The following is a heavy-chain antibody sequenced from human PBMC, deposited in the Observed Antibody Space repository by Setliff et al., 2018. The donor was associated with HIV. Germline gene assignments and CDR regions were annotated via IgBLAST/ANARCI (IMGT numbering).Heavy chain of an antibody. D-gene: IGHD1-26*01. CDR2: IHSSGST. Sequence: PSETLSLTCGVVSGGSINSYYWSWIRQSPAKGLEWIGYIHSSGSTKYNPSLKSRVTISLDTSKSQFSLRLNSVTAADTAVYYCARGGVGAALVWFDPWGQGTLVTVSS. CDR3: ARGGVGAALVWFDP. CDR1: GGSINSYY. J-gene: IGHJ5*02. V-gene: IGHV4-59*13.